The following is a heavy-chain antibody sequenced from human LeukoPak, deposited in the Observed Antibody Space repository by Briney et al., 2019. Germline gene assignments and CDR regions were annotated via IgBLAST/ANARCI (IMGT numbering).Heavy chain of an antibody. V-gene: IGHV1-2*02. CDR3: ARPRGIAAAGMVDWFDP. CDR1: GYTFTGYY. D-gene: IGHD6-13*01. CDR2: INPNSGGT. Sequence: ASVKVSCKASGYTFTGYYMHWVRQAPGQGLEWMGWINPNSGGTNYAQKFQGRVTMTRDTSISTAYMELSRLRSDDTAVYYCARPRGIAAAGMVDWFDPWGQGTLVTVSS. J-gene: IGHJ5*02.